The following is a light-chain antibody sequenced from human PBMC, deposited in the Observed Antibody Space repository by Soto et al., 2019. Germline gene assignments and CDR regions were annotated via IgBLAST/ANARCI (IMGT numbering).Light chain of an antibody. V-gene: IGLV2-14*01. Sequence: QSALTQPASVSGSPGQSITISCTGTSSDVVGYNYVSWYQQHPGKAPKLMIYEVSNRPSGVSNRFSGSKSGNTASLTSSGLQAEDEADYYCSSYTSSSTLVFGTGTKLTVL. J-gene: IGLJ1*01. CDR3: SSYTSSSTLV. CDR2: EVS. CDR1: SSDVVGYNY.